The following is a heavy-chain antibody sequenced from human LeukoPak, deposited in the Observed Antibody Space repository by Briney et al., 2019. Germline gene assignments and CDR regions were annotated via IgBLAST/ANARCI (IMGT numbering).Heavy chain of an antibody. Sequence: GGSLRLSCAVSGFTLSSYAMSWVRQAPGKGLGWVSAISGSGGNTYYADSVKGRFTIYRDTSKNTLYLQMNSLRAEDTAVYYCAREQCTGSYYWFDPWGQGTLVTVSS. CDR3: AREQCTGSYYWFDP. V-gene: IGHV3-23*01. CDR1: GFTLSSYA. J-gene: IGHJ5*02. D-gene: IGHD1-26*01. CDR2: ISGSGGNT.